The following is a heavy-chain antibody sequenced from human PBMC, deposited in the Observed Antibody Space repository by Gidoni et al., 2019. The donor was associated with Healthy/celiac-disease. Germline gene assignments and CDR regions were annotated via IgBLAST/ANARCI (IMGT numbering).Heavy chain of an antibody. Sequence: EVQLVESGGGLVQPGGSLRLPCAASGFTFSSYWMSWVRQAPGKGLEWVANIKQDGSEKYYVDSVKGRFTISRDNAKNSLYLQMNSLRAEDTAVYYCASREWELLYDAFDIWGQGTMVTVSS. D-gene: IGHD1-26*01. CDR3: ASREWELLYDAFDI. CDR1: GFTFSSYW. V-gene: IGHV3-7*01. J-gene: IGHJ3*02. CDR2: IKQDGSEK.